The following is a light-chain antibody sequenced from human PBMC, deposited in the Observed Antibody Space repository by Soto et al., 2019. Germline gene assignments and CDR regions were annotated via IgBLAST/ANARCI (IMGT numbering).Light chain of an antibody. V-gene: IGKV3-15*01. CDR3: QQYSNWPLT. J-gene: IGKJ4*01. CDR2: GAS. CDR1: QSVSSSY. Sequence: EIVMTQSPATPSVSPGERATPSCRASQSVSSSYLAWYQQKPGQAPRLLIFGASTRAAGIPARFSGSGSGTEFTLTISSLQSEDFAVYYCQQYSNWPLTFGGGTKVDIK.